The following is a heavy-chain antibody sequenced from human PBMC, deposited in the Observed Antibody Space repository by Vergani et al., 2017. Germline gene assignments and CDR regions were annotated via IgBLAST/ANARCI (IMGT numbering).Heavy chain of an antibody. CDR2: INPNRGGT. V-gene: IGHV1-2*02. J-gene: IGHJ4*02. CDR1: GYTFTGYY. CDR3: ARGRSAVITVN. Sequence: QVQLVQSGAEVKKPGASVKVSCKASGYTFTGYYMHWVRQAPGQGLEWMGWINPNRGGTNYAQKFQGRVTMTRDTSISTAYMELSRLRSDDTAVYYCARGRSAVITVNWGQGTLVTVSS. D-gene: IGHD3-22*01.